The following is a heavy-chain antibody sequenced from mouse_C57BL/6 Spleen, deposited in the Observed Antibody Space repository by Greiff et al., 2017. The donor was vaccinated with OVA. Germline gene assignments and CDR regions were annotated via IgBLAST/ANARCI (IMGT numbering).Heavy chain of an antibody. J-gene: IGHJ4*01. CDR2: ISDGGSYT. V-gene: IGHV5-4*01. Sequence: EVQVVESGGGLVKPGGSLKLSCAASGFTFSSYALSWVRQTPEKRLEWVATISDGGSYTYYPDNVKGRFTISRDNAKNNLYLQMSHLKSEDTAMDYCARAPYDYDGEDYWGQGTSVTVSS. CDR1: GFTFSSYA. CDR3: ARAPYDYDGEDY. D-gene: IGHD2-4*01.